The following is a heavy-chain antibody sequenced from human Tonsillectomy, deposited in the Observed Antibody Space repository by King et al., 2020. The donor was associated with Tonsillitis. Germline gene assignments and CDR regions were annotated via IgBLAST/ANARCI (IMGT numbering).Heavy chain of an antibody. V-gene: IGHV5-51*01. CDR1: GYSFTSYW. J-gene: IGHJ4*02. Sequence: MQLQESGAEVKKPGESLKISCKGSGYSFTSYWIGWVRQMPGKGLEWMGIIYPVDSDTRYSPSFQGQVTISADKSISTAYLQWSSLKASDTAMYYCARLGPYLGATRPFDYWGQGTLVTVSS. CDR2: IYPVDSDT. D-gene: IGHD1-26*01. CDR3: ARLGPYLGATRPFDY.